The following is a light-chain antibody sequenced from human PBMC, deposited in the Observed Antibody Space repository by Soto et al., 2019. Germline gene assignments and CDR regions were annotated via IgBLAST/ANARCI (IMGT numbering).Light chain of an antibody. J-gene: IGLJ1*01. CDR3: AAWDDNLSGFYV. CDR2: RNN. Sequence: QSVLTQPPSASGTPGQRVTISCSGSSSNIGSNYVYWYQQLPGTAPKLLIYRNNQRPSGVPDRFSGSKSGTSASLAISGLRSEDESDYYCAAWDDNLSGFYVFGTVTKVTVL. V-gene: IGLV1-47*01. CDR1: SSNIGSNY.